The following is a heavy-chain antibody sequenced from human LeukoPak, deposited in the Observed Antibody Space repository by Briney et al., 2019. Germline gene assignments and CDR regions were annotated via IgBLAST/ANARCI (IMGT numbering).Heavy chain of an antibody. CDR2: ISGSGGST. CDR1: GFTFSSYA. CDR3: AKDPYGSGSYYNGYFDY. V-gene: IGHV3-23*01. J-gene: IGHJ4*02. D-gene: IGHD3-10*01. Sequence: PGGSLRLSCAASGFTFSSYAMSWVRQAPGKGLEWVSAISGSGGSTYYADSVKGRFTISRDNSKNTLYLQMNSLRAEDTALYYCAKDPYGSGSYYNGYFDYWGQGTLVTVSS.